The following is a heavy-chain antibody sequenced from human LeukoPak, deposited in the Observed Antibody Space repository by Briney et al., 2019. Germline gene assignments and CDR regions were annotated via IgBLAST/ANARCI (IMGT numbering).Heavy chain of an antibody. D-gene: IGHD1-26*01. CDR1: GFTFSSYS. CDR2: ISGSGGST. V-gene: IGHV3-23*01. CDR3: AKDVGGSSTTGGS. J-gene: IGHJ4*02. Sequence: PGGSLRLSCAASGFTFSSYSMSWVRQAPGKGLEWVSAISGSGGSTYYADSVKGRFTISRDNSKNPMYPQMNRLRAEDNAVYYCAKDVGGSSTTGGSWGQGTLVTVSS.